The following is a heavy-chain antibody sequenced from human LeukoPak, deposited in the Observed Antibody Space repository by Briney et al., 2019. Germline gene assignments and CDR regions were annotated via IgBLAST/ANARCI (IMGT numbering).Heavy chain of an antibody. CDR2: IYYSGST. Sequence: PSETLSLTCTVSGGSISSGGYYWSWIRQHPGKGLEWIGYIYYSGSTYYNPSLKSRVTISVDTSKNQFSLKLSSVTAADTAVYYCARHYGSGSYGPGAFDYWGQGTLVTASS. CDR1: GGSISSGGYY. D-gene: IGHD3-10*01. CDR3: ARHYGSGSYGPGAFDY. J-gene: IGHJ4*02. V-gene: IGHV4-31*03.